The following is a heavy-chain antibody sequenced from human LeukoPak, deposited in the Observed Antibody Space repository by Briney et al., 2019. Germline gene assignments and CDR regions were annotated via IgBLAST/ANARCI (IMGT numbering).Heavy chain of an antibody. CDR3: ARFVYGYYYDSSGYTPPAYFDY. J-gene: IGHJ4*02. CDR1: GFTFSSYE. Sequence: GGPLRLSCAASGFTFSSYEMNWVRQAPGKGLEWVSYISSSGSTIYYADSVKGRFTISRDNAKNSLYLQMNSLRAEDTAVYYCARFVYGYYYDSSGYTPPAYFDYWGQGTLVTVSS. CDR2: ISSSGSTI. D-gene: IGHD3-22*01. V-gene: IGHV3-48*03.